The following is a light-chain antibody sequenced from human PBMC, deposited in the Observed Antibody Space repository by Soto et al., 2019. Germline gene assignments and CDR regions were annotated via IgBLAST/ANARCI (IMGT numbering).Light chain of an antibody. CDR3: QQYNSSPPEFT. CDR2: GAS. CDR1: QSVSSSY. Sequence: EIVLTQSPGTLSLSTGERATLSCRASQSVSSSYLAWYQQRPGQAPRLLIFGASYRATGIPDRFSGSGSGTDFTLTISRLEPEDFAVYYCQQYNSSPPEFTFGPGTKVDSK. J-gene: IGKJ3*01. V-gene: IGKV3-20*01.